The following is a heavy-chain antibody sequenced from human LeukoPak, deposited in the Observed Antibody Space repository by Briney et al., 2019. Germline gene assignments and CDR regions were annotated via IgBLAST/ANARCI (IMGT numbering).Heavy chain of an antibody. CDR2: IKQDGSEK. D-gene: IGHD3-9*01. CDR3: ARGGPSSFYYDILTGYDYYYGMDV. CDR1: GFSFGRHW. Sequence: GGSLRLSCATSGFSFGRHWMNWVRQAPGKGLEWVANIKQDGSEKYYVDSVKGRFTISRDNAKNSLYLQMSSLRAEDTAVYYCARGGPSSFYYDILTGYDYYYGMDVWGQGTTVTVSS. V-gene: IGHV3-7*01. J-gene: IGHJ6*02.